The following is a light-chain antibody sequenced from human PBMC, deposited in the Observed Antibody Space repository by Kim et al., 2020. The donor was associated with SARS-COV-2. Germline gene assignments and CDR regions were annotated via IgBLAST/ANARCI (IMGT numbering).Light chain of an antibody. CDR2: AAS. J-gene: IGKJ1*01. CDR3: QKYNSAPWT. V-gene: IGKV1-27*01. Sequence: DIQMTQSPSSLSVSVGDRVTITCRASHGITNSLAWYQQKPGKVPQLLIYAASALQSGVPSRFSGSGSGTDFTLTISSLQPEDVATYYCQKYNSAPWTFGQGTKVEIK. CDR1: HGITNS.